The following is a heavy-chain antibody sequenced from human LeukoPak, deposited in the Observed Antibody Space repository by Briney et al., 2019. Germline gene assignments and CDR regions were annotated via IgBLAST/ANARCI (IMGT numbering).Heavy chain of an antibody. CDR1: GASISSYY. CDR3: ARVAVSAREYFDY. J-gene: IGHJ4*02. V-gene: IGHV4-59*01. D-gene: IGHD2-21*02. Sequence: SETLSLTCTVSGASISSYYWSWIRQSPGKGLEWIGYIYYNGNTNYNPSLKGRVTISVDSSKNQFSLRLSSVTAADTAVYYCARVAVSAREYFDYWGQGTLVTVSS. CDR2: IYYNGNT.